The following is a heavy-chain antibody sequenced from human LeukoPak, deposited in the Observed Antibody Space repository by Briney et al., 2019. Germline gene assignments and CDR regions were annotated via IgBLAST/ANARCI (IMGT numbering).Heavy chain of an antibody. CDR1: GFTFDDYA. Sequence: GGSLRLSCAASGFTFDDYAMHWVRQAPGKGLEWVSGISWNSGSIGYADSVKGRFTISRDNAKNSLYLQMNSLRAEDTALYYCAKDIAYDFWNGYGMDVWGQGTTVAVSS. CDR3: AKDIAYDFWNGYGMDV. CDR2: ISWNSGSI. D-gene: IGHD3-3*01. V-gene: IGHV3-9*01. J-gene: IGHJ6*02.